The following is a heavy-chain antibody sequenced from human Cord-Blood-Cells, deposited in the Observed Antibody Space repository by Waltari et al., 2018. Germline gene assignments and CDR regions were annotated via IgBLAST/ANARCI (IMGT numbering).Heavy chain of an antibody. CDR3: ARAGYCSGGSCYFDY. Sequence: QVQLVKSGAEVKKPGASVKVSGKASGYTFTASYMPWLRQAPGQGLEWMGWINPSSGGTNYAQKFQGWVTMTRDTSISTAYMELSRLRSDDTAVYYCARAGYCSGGSCYFDYWGQGTLVTVSS. V-gene: IGHV1-2*04. CDR2: INPSSGGT. J-gene: IGHJ4*02. D-gene: IGHD2-15*01. CDR1: GYTFTASY.